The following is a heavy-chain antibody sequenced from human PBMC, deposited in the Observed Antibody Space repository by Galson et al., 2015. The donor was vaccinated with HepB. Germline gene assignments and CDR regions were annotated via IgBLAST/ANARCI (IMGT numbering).Heavy chain of an antibody. D-gene: IGHD5-24*01. V-gene: IGHV3-23*01. J-gene: IGHJ4*02. CDR3: AKRGRRDDHNFDY. CDR2: INSGGNT. CDR1: GLTFSSYG. Sequence: SLRLSCAASGLTFSSYGMSWVRQAPGKGLEWVSVINSGGNTYYADSVKGRFTISRDNSKNTVYLQMNSLRAEDTAVYYCAKRGRRDDHNFDYWGQGTLVTVSS.